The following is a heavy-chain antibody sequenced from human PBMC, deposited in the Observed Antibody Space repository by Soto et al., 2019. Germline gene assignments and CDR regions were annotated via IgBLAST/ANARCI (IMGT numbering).Heavy chain of an antibody. D-gene: IGHD1-26*01. CDR3: AHRSKSHGADYFDY. V-gene: IGHV2-5*02. Sequence: QITLKESGPPLVKPTQTLTLTCTFSGFSLSTSGESVGWIRQPPGKALEWLALIYWDDDKRYSPSLKSRLTITKDTSKNQVLLTMTNMDPVDTATYYCAHRSKSHGADYFDYWGQGTLVTVSS. J-gene: IGHJ4*02. CDR2: IYWDDDK. CDR1: GFSLSTSGES.